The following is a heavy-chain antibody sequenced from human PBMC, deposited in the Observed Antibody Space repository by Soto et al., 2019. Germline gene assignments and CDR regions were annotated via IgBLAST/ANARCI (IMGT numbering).Heavy chain of an antibody. D-gene: IGHD4-17*01. CDR2: ISSSSSTI. CDR3: ARDLGYGTLDY. CDR1: GFTFSSYS. J-gene: IGHJ4*02. V-gene: IGHV3-48*01. Sequence: GGSLRLSCAASGFTFSSYSMNWVRQAPGKGLEWVSYISSSSSTIYYADSVKGRFTISRDNAKNSLYLQMNSLRAEDTAVYYCARDLGYGTLDYWGQGTLVTVSS.